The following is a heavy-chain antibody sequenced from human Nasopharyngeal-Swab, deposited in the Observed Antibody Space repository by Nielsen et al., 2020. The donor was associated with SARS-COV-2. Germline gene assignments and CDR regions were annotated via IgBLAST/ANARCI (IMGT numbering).Heavy chain of an antibody. V-gene: IGHV3-11*04. CDR1: GGSFSGYY. CDR3: ARDTVLRYFDWLSGDYGMDV. J-gene: IGHJ6*02. Sequence: LSLTCAVYGGSFSGYYWSWIRQPPGKGLEWVSYISSSSSTIYYADSVKGRFTISRDNAKNSLYLQMNSLRAEDTAVYYCARDTVLRYFDWLSGDYGMDVWGQGTTVTVSS. D-gene: IGHD3-9*01. CDR2: ISSSSSTI.